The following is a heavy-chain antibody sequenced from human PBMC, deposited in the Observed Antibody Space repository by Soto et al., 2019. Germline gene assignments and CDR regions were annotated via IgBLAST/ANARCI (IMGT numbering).Heavy chain of an antibody. V-gene: IGHV4-30-2*03. D-gene: IGHD2-2*03. CDR2: IYYSGST. Sequence: PSETLSLTCTVSGASISSGDYSWSWIRQPPGKGLEWIGSIYYSGSTYYNPSLLSRVTISVDTSKNEFSLRLSSVTAADTAVYYCARLNGYCISTNCHGYYGMDVWGQGTTVTVSS. CDR1: GASISSGDYS. CDR3: ARLNGYCISTNCHGYYGMDV. J-gene: IGHJ6*02.